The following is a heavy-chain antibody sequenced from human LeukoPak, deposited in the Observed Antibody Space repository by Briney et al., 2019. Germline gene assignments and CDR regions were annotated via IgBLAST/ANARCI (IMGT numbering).Heavy chain of an antibody. CDR3: ARPNYYDIDAFDI. V-gene: IGHV3-7*01. J-gene: IGHJ3*02. D-gene: IGHD3-22*01. Sequence: GGSLRLSCAASGFTFSSYWMSWVRQAPGKGLEWVAYIKQDVTEKYYVDSVKGRFSISRDNAKNSLYLQMNSLRAEDTAVYYCARPNYYDIDAFDIWGQGTMVAVSS. CDR2: IKQDVTEK. CDR1: GFTFSSYW.